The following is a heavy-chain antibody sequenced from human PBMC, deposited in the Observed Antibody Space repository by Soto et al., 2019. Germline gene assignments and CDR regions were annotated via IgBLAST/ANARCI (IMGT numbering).Heavy chain of an antibody. CDR2: FSRDGSYI. D-gene: IGHD3-3*01. CDR3: ARTRNGGVADSFDS. CDR1: GFPFSRHA. J-gene: IGHJ5*01. V-gene: IGHV3-30*04. Sequence: QVQLVESGGGEVQPGGSLRLSCAAPGFPFSRHAIHWVRLTPGRALEWVLAFSRDGSYIYYTDSVKGRFTVSRDNSKNTVFVQMNRLIPDDTALYFCARTRNGGVADSFDSWGQGTRVTVSS.